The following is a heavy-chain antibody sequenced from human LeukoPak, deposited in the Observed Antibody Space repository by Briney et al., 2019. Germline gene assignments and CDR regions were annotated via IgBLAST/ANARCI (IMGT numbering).Heavy chain of an antibody. Sequence: TGGSLRLSCAASGFTFSDYYMSWIRQVPGKGLEWVSYIGRSGTTIHYADSVKGRFTISRDNSKNTLYLQMNSLRAEDTAVYYCAKDGGDPAAGMSLYYMDVWGKGTTVTISS. CDR3: AKDGGDPAAGMSLYYMDV. V-gene: IGHV3-11*04. CDR1: GFTFSDYY. CDR2: IGRSGTTI. J-gene: IGHJ6*03. D-gene: IGHD6-13*01.